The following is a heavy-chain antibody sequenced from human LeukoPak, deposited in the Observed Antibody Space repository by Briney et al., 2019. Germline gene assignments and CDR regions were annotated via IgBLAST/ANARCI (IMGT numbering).Heavy chain of an antibody. CDR1: GGSISSGGYY. CDR2: IYCSGST. J-gene: IGHJ6*02. D-gene: IGHD1-26*01. V-gene: IGHV4-31*03. Sequence: SQTLSLTCTVSGGSISSGGYYWSWIRQHPGKGLEWIGYIYCSGSTYYNPSLKSRVTISVDTSKNQFSLKLSSVTAADTAVYYCAREGAPSDEYYYYGMDVWGQGTTVTVSS. CDR3: AREGAPSDEYYYYGMDV.